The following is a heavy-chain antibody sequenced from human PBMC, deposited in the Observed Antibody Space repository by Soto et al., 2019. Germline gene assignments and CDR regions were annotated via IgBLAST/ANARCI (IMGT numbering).Heavy chain of an antibody. CDR2: IYYSGST. D-gene: IGHD3-22*01. Sequence: PSETLSLTCTVSGGSISSYYWSWIRQPPGKGLEWIGYIYYSGSTNYNPSLKSRVTISVDTSKNQFSLKLRSVTAADTAVYHCARADTFYYSDTTYFFDYWGQGALVTVSS. J-gene: IGHJ4*02. CDR3: ARADTFYYSDTTYFFDY. V-gene: IGHV4-59*01. CDR1: GGSISSYY.